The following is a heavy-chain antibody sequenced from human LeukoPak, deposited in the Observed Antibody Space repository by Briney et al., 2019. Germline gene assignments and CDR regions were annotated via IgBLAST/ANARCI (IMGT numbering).Heavy chain of an antibody. CDR1: GYTFTGYY. Sequence: ASVKVSCKASGYTFTGYYMHWVRQAPGQGLEWMGWINPNSGGTNYAQKFQGRVTMTRDTSISTAYMELSRLRAEDTAVYYCAKIAVAGTWGIDYWGQGTLVTVSS. CDR3: AKIAVAGTWGIDY. V-gene: IGHV1-2*02. CDR2: INPNSGGT. D-gene: IGHD6-19*01. J-gene: IGHJ4*02.